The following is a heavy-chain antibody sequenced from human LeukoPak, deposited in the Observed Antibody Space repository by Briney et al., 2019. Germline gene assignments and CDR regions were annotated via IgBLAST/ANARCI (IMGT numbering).Heavy chain of an antibody. CDR2: IIPIFGTA. V-gene: IGHV1-69*05. CDR3: ASGSYYDFWSGYSRYYYYYMDV. D-gene: IGHD3-3*01. Sequence: GASVKVSCKASGGTFSSYAISWVRQAPGQGLEWMGRIIPIFGTANYAQKFQGRVTITTDESTSTAYMELSSLRSADTAVYYCASGSYYDFWSGYSRYYYYYMDVWGKGTTVTVSS. CDR1: GGTFSSYA. J-gene: IGHJ6*03.